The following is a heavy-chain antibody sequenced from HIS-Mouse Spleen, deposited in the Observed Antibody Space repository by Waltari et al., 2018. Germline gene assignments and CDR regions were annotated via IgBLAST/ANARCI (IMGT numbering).Heavy chain of an antibody. Sequence: QLQLQESGPGLVKPSETLSLTCTVSGRSIRSRGYYWGWIRQPPGKGLEWIGSIYYSGSTYYNPSLKSRVTISVDTSKNQFSLKLSSVTAADTAVYYCAREIPYSSSWYDWYFDLWGRGTLVTVSS. CDR2: IYYSGST. J-gene: IGHJ2*01. V-gene: IGHV4-39*07. CDR3: AREIPYSSSWYDWYFDL. CDR1: GRSIRSRGYY. D-gene: IGHD6-13*01.